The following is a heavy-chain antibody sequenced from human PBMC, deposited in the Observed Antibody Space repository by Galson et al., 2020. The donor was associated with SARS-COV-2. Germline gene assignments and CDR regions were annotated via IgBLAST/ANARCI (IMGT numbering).Heavy chain of an antibody. CDR1: GFTFIRYW. CDR3: ARVISWGWFDP. D-gene: IGHD3-16*01. J-gene: IGHJ5*02. V-gene: IGHV3-7*03. CDR2: IKQDGSDK. Sequence: GGSLRLSCAASGFTFIRYWMSWVRQAPGKGLEWVANIKQDGSDKYYVDSVKDRFTISRDNAQNFLYLQMNSLRAEDTAMYYCARVISWGWFDPWGQGALVTVSS.